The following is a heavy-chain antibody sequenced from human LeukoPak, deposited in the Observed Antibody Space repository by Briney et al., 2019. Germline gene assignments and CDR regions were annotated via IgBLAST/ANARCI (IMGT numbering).Heavy chain of an antibody. CDR3: AKDQAQLVRIDY. D-gene: IGHD6-13*01. CDR2: ISYDGSNK. Sequence: GGSLRLSCAASGFTFSSYAMHWVRQAPGKGLEWVAVISYDGSNKYYADSVKGRFTISRDNSKNTLYLQMNSLGAEDTAVYYCAKDQAQLVRIDYWGQGTLVTVSS. J-gene: IGHJ4*02. CDR1: GFTFSSYA. V-gene: IGHV3-30*04.